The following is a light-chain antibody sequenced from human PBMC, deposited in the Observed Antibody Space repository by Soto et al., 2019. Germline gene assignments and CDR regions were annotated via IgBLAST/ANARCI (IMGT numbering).Light chain of an antibody. CDR2: EVN. CDR3: TSSATSDSYV. Sequence: QSALTKPPSASGSPGQSVTISCTGTTGDIGRYNSVSWYQQHPGQAPKLIIFEVNKRPSGVPDRFSGSKSGNTASLTVSGLQAEDEADYYCTSSATSDSYVFGTGTKLTVL. V-gene: IGLV2-8*01. CDR1: TGDIGRYNS. J-gene: IGLJ1*01.